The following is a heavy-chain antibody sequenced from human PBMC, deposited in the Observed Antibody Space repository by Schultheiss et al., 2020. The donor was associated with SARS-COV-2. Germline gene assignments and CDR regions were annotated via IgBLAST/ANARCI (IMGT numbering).Heavy chain of an antibody. D-gene: IGHD3-22*01. CDR1: GGSFSNYG. CDR3: TRVINYYANSGSDPYYFDY. CDR2: IIPVLGTT. Sequence: SVKVSCKASGGSFSNYGFSWVRQAPGQGPEWMGRIIPVLGTTYYAQTFQGRVIISADISTSTTFMELTSLRSEDTAVYYCTRVINYYANSGSDPYYFDYWGQGTLVTVSS. J-gene: IGHJ4*02. V-gene: IGHV1-69*04.